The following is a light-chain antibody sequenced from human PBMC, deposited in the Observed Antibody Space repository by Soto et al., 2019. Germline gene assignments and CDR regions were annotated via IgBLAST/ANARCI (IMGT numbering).Light chain of an antibody. J-gene: IGKJ1*01. CDR2: GAS. CDR3: QQYGSSGT. CDR1: QSVSNNY. Sequence: EILFTQSPGTLSLSPGERATLSCRASQSVSNNYLAWYQQKPGKAPRLLIYGASNRATGIPDRLSGSGSGTDFTLPISRLEPEDFAVYYCQQYGSSGTFGQGTKVDIK. V-gene: IGKV3-20*01.